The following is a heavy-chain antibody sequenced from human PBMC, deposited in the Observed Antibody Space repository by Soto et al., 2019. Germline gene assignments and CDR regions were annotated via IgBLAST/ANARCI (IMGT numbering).Heavy chain of an antibody. Sequence: GSLRLSCAASGFTFSSYAMHWVRQAPGKGLEYVSAISSNGGSTYYADSVKGRFTISRDNSKNTLYLQMGSLRAEDMAVYYCARDVGSSGWFYFDYWGQGTLVTVSS. J-gene: IGHJ4*02. V-gene: IGHV3-64*02. CDR3: ARDVGSSGWFYFDY. D-gene: IGHD6-19*01. CDR2: ISSNGGST. CDR1: GFTFSSYA.